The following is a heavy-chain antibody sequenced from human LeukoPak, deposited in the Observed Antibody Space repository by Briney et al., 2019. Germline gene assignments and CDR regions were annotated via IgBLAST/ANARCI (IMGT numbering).Heavy chain of an antibody. Sequence: ASVKVSCKASGGTFSSYAISWVRQAPGQGLEWMGGIIPIFGTANYAQKFQGRVTITADESTSTAYMELSSLRSEDTAVYYCARDSGYSYGLHTDAFDIWGQGTMVTVSS. D-gene: IGHD5-18*01. CDR1: GGTFSSYA. V-gene: IGHV1-69*13. J-gene: IGHJ3*02. CDR3: ARDSGYSYGLHTDAFDI. CDR2: IIPIFGTA.